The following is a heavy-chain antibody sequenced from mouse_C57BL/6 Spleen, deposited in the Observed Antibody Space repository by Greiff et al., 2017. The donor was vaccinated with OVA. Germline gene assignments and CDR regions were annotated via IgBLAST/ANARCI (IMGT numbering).Heavy chain of an antibody. J-gene: IGHJ4*01. D-gene: IGHD1-1*01. CDR3: ARTDYGSSYYAMDY. CDR2: ISSGSSTI. Sequence: DVHLVESGGGLVKPGGSLKLSCAASGFTFSDYGMHWVRQAPEKGLEWVAYISSGSSTIYYADTVKGRFTISRDNAKNTLFLQMTSLRSEDTAMYYCARTDYGSSYYAMDYWGQGTSVTVSS. CDR1: GFTFSDYG. V-gene: IGHV5-17*01.